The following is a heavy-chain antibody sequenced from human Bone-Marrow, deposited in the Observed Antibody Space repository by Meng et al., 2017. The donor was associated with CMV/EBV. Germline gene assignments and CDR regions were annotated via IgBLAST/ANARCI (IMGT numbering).Heavy chain of an antibody. V-gene: IGHV4-39*07. J-gene: IGHJ6*02. CDR1: GGSVSSGSYF. CDR3: AREAFGAGENDSSGMDA. Sequence: SEIRSLTCTVPGGSVSSGSYFWGWIRQPPGKGLAWIASVDYSGVTYYNPSLKSRVSISVDTSKNQFSLRLMSVTAADTAVYFCAREAFGAGENDSSGMDAWGQGTTVTVSS. CDR2: VDYSGVT. D-gene: IGHD3-16*01.